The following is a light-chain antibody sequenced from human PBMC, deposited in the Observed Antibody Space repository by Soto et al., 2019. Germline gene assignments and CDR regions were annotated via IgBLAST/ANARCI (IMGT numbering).Light chain of an antibody. V-gene: IGKV2-28*01. Sequence: DIVMTPSPLSLPVTPVEPASISCRSSQSLLHSHGYRYLDWYLQKPGQSPQLLISLASNRASGVPDRFSGSGSGTDFTLKISRVEADDVGVYYCMQVLQSPITFGQGTRLEIK. J-gene: IGKJ5*01. CDR1: QSLLHSHGYRY. CDR2: LAS. CDR3: MQVLQSPIT.